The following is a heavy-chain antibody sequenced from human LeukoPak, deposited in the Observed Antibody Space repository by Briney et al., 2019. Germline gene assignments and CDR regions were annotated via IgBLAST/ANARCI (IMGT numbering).Heavy chain of an antibody. J-gene: IGHJ5*02. CDR1: GGSFSGYY. CDR3: ARGTDYYGSGSYYTPSSWFDP. D-gene: IGHD3-10*01. Sequence: SETLSLTCAVYGGSFSGYYWSWIRQPPGKGLEWIGEINHSGSTNYNPSLKSRVTISVDTSKNQFSLKLSSVTAADTAVYYCARGTDYYGSGSYYTPSSWFDPWGQGTLVTVSS. CDR2: INHSGST. V-gene: IGHV4-34*01.